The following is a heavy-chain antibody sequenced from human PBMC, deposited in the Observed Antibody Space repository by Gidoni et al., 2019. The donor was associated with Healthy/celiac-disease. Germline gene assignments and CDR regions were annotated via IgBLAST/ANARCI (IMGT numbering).Heavy chain of an antibody. CDR1: GGSFSGSY. J-gene: IGHJ3*02. V-gene: IGHV4-34*01. Sequence: QVQLQQWGAGLLTPSETMSLTCAVYGGSFSGSYWSWVRQPPGKGLAWIGEINHSGSTNYNPALKSRVTISVDTTKNQFSLKLSSVTAADTAVYYCARGRRGVRRGRAFDIWGQGTMVTVSS. D-gene: IGHD3-10*01. CDR2: INHSGST. CDR3: ARGRRGVRRGRAFDI.